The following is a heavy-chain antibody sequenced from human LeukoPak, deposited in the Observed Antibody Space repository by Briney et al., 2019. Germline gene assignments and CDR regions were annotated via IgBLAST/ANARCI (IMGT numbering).Heavy chain of an antibody. CDR1: GGSISSYY. V-gene: IGHV4-59*01. J-gene: IGHJ3*02. CDR2: LYYSGST. CDR3: ARGRNAFDI. Sequence: PSETLSLTCTVSGGSISSYYWSWIRQPPGKGLEWLGHLYYSGSTNYSPSLKSRVNISVDTSKNQFSLKLSSVTAEDTAVYYCARGRNAFDIWGQGTMVTVSS.